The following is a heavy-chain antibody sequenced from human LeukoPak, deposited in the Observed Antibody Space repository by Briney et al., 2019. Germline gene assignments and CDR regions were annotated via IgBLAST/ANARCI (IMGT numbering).Heavy chain of an antibody. Sequence: SETLSLTCAVYGGSLGGYYWNWIRQNPGKGLEWIGEVHQSGTTNYNPSLKSRVTISLDTSKKQITLKLTSVTAADTAVYYCARLYSSSRYEGYYFDYWGQGTLVTVSS. D-gene: IGHD6-13*01. V-gene: IGHV4-34*01. CDR3: ARLYSSSRYEGYYFDY. CDR1: GGSLGGYY. J-gene: IGHJ4*02. CDR2: VHQSGTT.